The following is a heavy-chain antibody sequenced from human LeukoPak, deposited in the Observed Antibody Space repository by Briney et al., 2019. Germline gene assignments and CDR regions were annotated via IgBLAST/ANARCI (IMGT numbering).Heavy chain of an antibody. CDR2: IYTSGST. CDR1: GGSISSGSYY. D-gene: IGHD3-10*01. Sequence: PSETLSLTCTVSGGSISSGSYYWSWIRQPAGKGLEWIGRIYTSGSTNYNPSLKSRVTISVDTSKNQFSLKLSSVTAADTAVYYCARERPTMDYYDSGSYSPTWRYYMDVWGKGTTVTISS. V-gene: IGHV4-61*02. J-gene: IGHJ6*03. CDR3: ARERPTMDYYDSGSYSPTWRYYMDV.